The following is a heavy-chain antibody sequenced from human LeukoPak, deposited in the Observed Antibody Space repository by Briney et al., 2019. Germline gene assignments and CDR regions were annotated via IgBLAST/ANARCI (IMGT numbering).Heavy chain of an antibody. V-gene: IGHV4-61*02. CDR3: ARGPPYYYGSGSYYLD. Sequence: SETLSLTCTVSGASISSGSYYWSWIRQPAGKGLEWIGRIYSSGSTHYNPSLKSRLTISMDRSKNQFSLKLSSVTAADTAVYYCARGPPYYYGSGSYYLDWGQGTLVTVSS. D-gene: IGHD3-10*01. CDR2: IYSSGST. CDR1: GASISSGSYY. J-gene: IGHJ4*02.